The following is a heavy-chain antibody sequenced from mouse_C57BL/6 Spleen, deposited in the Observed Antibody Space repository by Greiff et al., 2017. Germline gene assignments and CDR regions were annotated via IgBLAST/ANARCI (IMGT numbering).Heavy chain of an antibody. CDR3: ARHRELGRGYFDV. V-gene: IGHV5-9*01. CDR1: GFTFSSYT. Sequence: EVMLVESGGGLVKPGGSLKLSCAASGFTFSSYTMSWVRQTPEKRLEWVATISGGGGNTYYPDSVKGRFTISRDNGKNTLYLQMSSLRAEDTALYYCARHRELGRGYFDVWGKGTTVTVSS. D-gene: IGHD4-1*01. CDR2: ISGGGGNT. J-gene: IGHJ1*03.